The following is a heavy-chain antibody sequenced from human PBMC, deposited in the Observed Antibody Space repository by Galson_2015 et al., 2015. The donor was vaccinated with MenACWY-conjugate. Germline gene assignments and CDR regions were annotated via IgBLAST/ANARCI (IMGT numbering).Heavy chain of an antibody. CDR3: ARGLAAAGTYGDAFDI. CDR2: ISVYTGNT. D-gene: IGHD6-13*01. V-gene: IGHV1-18*01. CDR1: GSTFNDFP. J-gene: IGHJ3*02. Sequence: KVSCKASGSTFNDFPMHWVRQAPGQGLEWMGRISVYTGNTYYAEDLQDRVTLTTDTSTKTAYMELRSLKDDDTAVYFCARGLAAAGTYGDAFDIWGQGTRVTVSS.